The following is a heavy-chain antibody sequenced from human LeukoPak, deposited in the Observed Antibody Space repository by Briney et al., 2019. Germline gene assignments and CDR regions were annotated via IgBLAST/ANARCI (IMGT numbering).Heavy chain of an antibody. CDR3: ARGIGTSYDSSRDAFDM. CDR1: AGSISSGDYY. CDR2: IYSPGT. D-gene: IGHD3-22*01. Sequence: SSQTLSLTCTVSAGSISSGDYYWSWIRQPAGKGLEWIGRIYSPGTNYNYNPSLKSRVTLSTDTSNNQLSPKRTSVTAADTAVYYCARGIGTSYDSSRDAFDMWGQGTMVTVSS. J-gene: IGHJ3*02. V-gene: IGHV4-61*02.